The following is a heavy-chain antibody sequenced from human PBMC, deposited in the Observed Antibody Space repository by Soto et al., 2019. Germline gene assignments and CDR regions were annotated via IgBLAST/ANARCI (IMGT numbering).Heavy chain of an antibody. CDR3: AKDKGPGRWLQPRSFDY. J-gene: IGHJ4*02. CDR1: GFTFSSYV. V-gene: IGHV3-30*18. CDR2: MSYDGSNT. Sequence: GGSLRLSCAASGFTFSSYVMHWVRQAPGKGLECVAVMSYDGSNTYYVDSVKGRFTISRDNSKNTLYLQMNSLRAEDTAVYYCAKDKGPGRWLQPRSFDYWGQGTLVTVSS. D-gene: IGHD5-12*01.